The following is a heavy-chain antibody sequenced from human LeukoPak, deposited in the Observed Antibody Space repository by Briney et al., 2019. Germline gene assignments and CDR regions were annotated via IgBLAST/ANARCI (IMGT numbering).Heavy chain of an antibody. Sequence: PGGSLRLSCVASGFTFSTYPMNWVRQAPGKGLEWISSISSSSGTIYYADSVKGRFAISRDNAKNSLYLQLNSLRDEDTAVYYCAREAVTLDAFDIWGQGTMVTVSS. CDR1: GFTFSTYP. V-gene: IGHV3-48*02. J-gene: IGHJ3*02. CDR3: AREAVTLDAFDI. CDR2: ISSSSGTI. D-gene: IGHD6-25*01.